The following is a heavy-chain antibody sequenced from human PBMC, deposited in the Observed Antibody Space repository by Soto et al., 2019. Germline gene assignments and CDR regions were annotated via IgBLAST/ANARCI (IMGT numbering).Heavy chain of an antibody. J-gene: IGHJ3*02. CDR1: GVSISSGGYS. V-gene: IGHV4-31*11. D-gene: IGHD3-16*02. CDR2: IYYSGST. Sequence: SETLSLTCAVSGVSISSGGYSWSWIRQPPGKGLEWIGYIYYSGSTYYNPSLKSRVTISVDTSKNQFSLKLSSVTAADTAVYYCARVFGVTFGGVIVFDIWGQGTMVTVSS. CDR3: ARVFGVTFGGVIVFDI.